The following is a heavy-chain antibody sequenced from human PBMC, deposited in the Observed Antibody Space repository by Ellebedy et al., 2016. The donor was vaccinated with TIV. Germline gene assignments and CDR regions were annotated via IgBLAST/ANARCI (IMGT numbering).Heavy chain of an antibody. CDR1: GASISSYS. CDR2: FSYTGST. J-gene: IGHJ4*02. D-gene: IGHD3-10*01. V-gene: IGHV4-59*08. Sequence: SEILSLTCTVSGASISSYSWAWIRQPPGMGLDYIGYFSYTGSTNYSPSLNSRVSISVDTSKNQFSLKLSSVTAADTAVYYCARRKVRSGPAFDYWGQGTLVTVSS. CDR3: ARRKVRSGPAFDY.